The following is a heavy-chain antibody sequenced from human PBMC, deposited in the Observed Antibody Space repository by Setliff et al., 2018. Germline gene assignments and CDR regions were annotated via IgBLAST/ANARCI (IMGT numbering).Heavy chain of an antibody. CDR3: ARIYCSGGSCYLDY. J-gene: IGHJ4*02. V-gene: IGHV2-70*11. D-gene: IGHD2-15*01. Sequence: TLSLTCTVSGDSISNDTYYWSWIRQPPGKALEWLARIDWDDDKYYSTSLKTRLTISKDTSKNQVVLTMTNMDPVDTATYYCARIYCSGGSCYLDYWGQGTLVTVSS. CDR2: IDWDDDK. CDR1: GDSISNDTYY.